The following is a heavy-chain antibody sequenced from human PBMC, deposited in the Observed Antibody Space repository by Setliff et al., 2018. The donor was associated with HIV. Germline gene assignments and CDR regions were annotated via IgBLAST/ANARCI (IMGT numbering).Heavy chain of an antibody. CDR2: IYYSGST. CDR3: ARHAIVDTAGRGFDY. J-gene: IGHJ4*02. V-gene: IGHV4-39*01. CDR1: GGSIRSSSFY. Sequence: SETLSLTCTVSGGSIRSSSFYWGWIRQPPGKGLEWIASIYYSGSTYYNSSLKSRVTISVDTSKNQFSLKLSSVTATATAVYYCARHAIVDTAGRGFDYWGQGTLVTVSS. D-gene: IGHD5-18*01.